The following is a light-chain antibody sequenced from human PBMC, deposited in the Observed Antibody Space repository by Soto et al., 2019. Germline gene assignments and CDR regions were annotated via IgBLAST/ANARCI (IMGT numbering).Light chain of an antibody. V-gene: IGLV2-14*01. CDR2: EVS. Sequence: QSALTQPASVSGSPGQSITISCTGTSSDVGGYNYVSWYQHLPGKAPKLMIFEVSNRPSGVSNRFSGSKSGNTASLTISGLQAEDEADYYCSSYTSSSTRVFGTGTKVTV. CDR3: SSYTSSSTRV. J-gene: IGLJ1*01. CDR1: SSDVGGYNY.